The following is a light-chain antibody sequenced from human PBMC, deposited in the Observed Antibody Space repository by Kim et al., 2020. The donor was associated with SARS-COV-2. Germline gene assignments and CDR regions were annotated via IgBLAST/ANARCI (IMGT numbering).Light chain of an antibody. Sequence: SSELTQDPAVSVALGQTVRITCQGDSLRSYYATWYQQKPGQAPVLVIYGKNNRPSGIPDRFSGSSSGNTASLTITGAQPEDEADYYCNSRDSSGNHHYVF. V-gene: IGLV3-19*01. CDR3: NSRDSSGNHHYV. CDR2: GKN. CDR1: SLRSYY. J-gene: IGLJ1*01.